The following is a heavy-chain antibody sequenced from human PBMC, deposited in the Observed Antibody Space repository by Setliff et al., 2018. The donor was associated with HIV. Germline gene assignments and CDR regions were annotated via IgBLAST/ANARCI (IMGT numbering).Heavy chain of an antibody. CDR1: GGSFSGYY. Sequence: LSLTCAVYGGSFSGYYWSWIRQPPGKGLEWIGEINHSGSTNYKPSLKSRVTISVDTSKNQFSLKLTSVTAADTAVYYCARTDVLLWFGELPLGAFDIWGQGTMVTVSS. D-gene: IGHD3-10*01. CDR3: ARTDVLLWFGELPLGAFDI. V-gene: IGHV4-34*01. CDR2: INHSGST. J-gene: IGHJ3*02.